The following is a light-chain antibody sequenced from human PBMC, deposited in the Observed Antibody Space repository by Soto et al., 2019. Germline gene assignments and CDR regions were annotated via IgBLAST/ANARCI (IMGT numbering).Light chain of an antibody. CDR2: DVS. CDR3: SSYTSSTTRV. Sequence: QSALTQPASVSGSPGQSITISCTGTSSDVGDYNYVSWYQQHPGKAPKLMIYDVSNRPSGVSNRFSGSKSGSTASLTISGLQAEDEAGYYCSSYTSSTTRVFGTGTKLTVL. V-gene: IGLV2-14*01. J-gene: IGLJ1*01. CDR1: SSDVGDYNY.